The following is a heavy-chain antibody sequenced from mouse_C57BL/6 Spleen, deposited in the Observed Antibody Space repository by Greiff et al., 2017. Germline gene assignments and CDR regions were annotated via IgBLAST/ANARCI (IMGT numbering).Heavy chain of an antibody. J-gene: IGHJ2*01. CDR2: ISSGGDYI. CDR3: TRAVGYYYYGSSPYFYY. V-gene: IGHV5-9-1*02. Sequence: DVHLVESGEGLVKPGGSLKLSCAASGFTFSSYAMSWVRQTPEKRLEWVAYISSGGDYIYYADTVKGRFTISRDNARNTLYLQMSSLKSEDTAMYYCTRAVGYYYYGSSPYFYYWGQGTTLTVSS. CDR1: GFTFSSYA. D-gene: IGHD1-1*01.